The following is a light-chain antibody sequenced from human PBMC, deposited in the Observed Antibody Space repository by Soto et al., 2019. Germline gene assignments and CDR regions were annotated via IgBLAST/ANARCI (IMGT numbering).Light chain of an antibody. CDR3: HQYDKAPQT. Sequence: EMVLTQSPGTLSLSPGERATLSCRASQYMTRTYIAWYQQKPGQAPRLLIYAASNRATGIPDKFSGSGSGTDYSLTITRLEPEDSAVYYCHQYDKAPQTFGQGTKVEIK. CDR1: QYMTRTY. CDR2: AAS. J-gene: IGKJ2*01. V-gene: IGKV3-20*01.